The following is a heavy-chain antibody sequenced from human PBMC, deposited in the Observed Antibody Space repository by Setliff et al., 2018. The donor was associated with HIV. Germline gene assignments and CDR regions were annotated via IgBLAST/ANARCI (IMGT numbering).Heavy chain of an antibody. D-gene: IGHD5-18*01. J-gene: IGHJ5*02. Sequence: PGESLKISCKGSGYTFTTNWIGWVRQMPGKGLEWMGIIHPSDSNATYSPSFQGQVTISADKSIATAYLQWTSLKASDTAMYYCARLVDTNLVNWGNWFDPWGQGTLVTVPQ. V-gene: IGHV5-51*01. CDR3: ARLVDTNLVNWGNWFDP. CDR2: IHPSDSNA. CDR1: GYTFTTNW.